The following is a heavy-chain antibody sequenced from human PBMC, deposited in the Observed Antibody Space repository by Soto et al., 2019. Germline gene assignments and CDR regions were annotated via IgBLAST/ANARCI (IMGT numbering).Heavy chain of an antibody. D-gene: IGHD5-12*01. CDR2: ISTNGGST. CDR1: GFTFSIYA. J-gene: IGHJ4*02. V-gene: IGHV3-64D*06. CDR3: AKDSGYNSPYYFDY. Sequence: PGGSLILSCSASGFTFSIYAMHWVRQAPGKGLEYVSSISTNGGSTDYADSVKGRFTISRDNSKNTLYLQMSSLRAEDTAVYYCAKDSGYNSPYYFDYWGQGTLVTVSS.